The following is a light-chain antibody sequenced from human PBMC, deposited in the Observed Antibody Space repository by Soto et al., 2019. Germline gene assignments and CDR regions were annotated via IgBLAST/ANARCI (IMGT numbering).Light chain of an antibody. V-gene: IGLV1-44*01. CDR2: GNN. Sequence: QSVLTQPPSASGTPGQRGTISCSGSSSNIGSNIVNWFQQLPGTAPKLLIYGNNQRPSGVPDRFSGSKSGTSASLAISGLQSEDETDYYCAAWDDSLNGPVFGGGTKVTVL. CDR3: AAWDDSLNGPV. J-gene: IGLJ3*02. CDR1: SSNIGSNI.